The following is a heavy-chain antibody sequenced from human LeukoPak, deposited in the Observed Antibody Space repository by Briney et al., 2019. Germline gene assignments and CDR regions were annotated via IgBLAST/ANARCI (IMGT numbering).Heavy chain of an antibody. CDR3: ARSRYQLYYFDY. J-gene: IGHJ4*02. CDR2: ISAYSGNT. V-gene: IGHV1-18*01. Sequence: ASVKVSCRASGYTFTSYGISWVRQAPGQGLEWMGWISAYSGNTNYAQKLQGRVTMTTDTSTSTAYMELRSLRSDDTAVYYCARSRYQLYYFDYWGQGTLVTVSS. D-gene: IGHD2-2*01. CDR1: GYTFTSYG.